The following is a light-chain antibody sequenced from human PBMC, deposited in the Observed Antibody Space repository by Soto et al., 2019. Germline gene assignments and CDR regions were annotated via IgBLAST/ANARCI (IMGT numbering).Light chain of an antibody. CDR1: QSVSSN. CDR3: QQYNNWPRT. CDR2: AAS. V-gene: IGKV3D-15*01. Sequence: EIVMTQSPATLSVSPVEGATLSCRASQSVSSNLTWYQQKPGQAPRLLIYAASSRATGIPDRFSGSGSGTEFTLTISSLQSEDFAVYYCQQYNNWPRTFGQGTKVDIK. J-gene: IGKJ1*01.